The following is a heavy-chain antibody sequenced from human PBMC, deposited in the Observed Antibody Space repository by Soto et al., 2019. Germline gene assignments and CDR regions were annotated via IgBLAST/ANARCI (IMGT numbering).Heavy chain of an antibody. CDR1: GGSISSGGYY. J-gene: IGHJ4*01. CDR2: IYYGGST. Sequence: PSETLSLTCTVSGGSISSGGYYWSWIRQHPGKGLEWIGYIYYGGSTYYNPSLKSRATISGDTSKNQFSLKLSSVTAADTAVYYCARGGYYYENSGQNAYDYWGQGILVTVSP. V-gene: IGHV4-31*03. CDR3: ARGGYYYENSGQNAYDY. D-gene: IGHD3-22*01.